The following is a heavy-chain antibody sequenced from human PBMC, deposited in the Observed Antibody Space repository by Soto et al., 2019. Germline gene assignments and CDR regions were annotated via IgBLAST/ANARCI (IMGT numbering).Heavy chain of an antibody. CDR1: GFTFSNAW. J-gene: IGHJ4*02. CDR3: TTDRRITLAQFDY. D-gene: IGHD1-20*01. CDR2: IKKKADGGTT. Sequence: GGSLRLSCEVSGFTFSNAWMNWVRQASGKGLEWVGRIKKKADGGTTDHAAPVKGRFTISRDDSKNILDLQMNSLKTEDTAVYYCTTDRRITLAQFDYWGQGALVTVSS. V-gene: IGHV3-15*01.